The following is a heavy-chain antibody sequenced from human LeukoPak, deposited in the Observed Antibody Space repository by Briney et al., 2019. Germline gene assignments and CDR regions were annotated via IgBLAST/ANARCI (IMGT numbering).Heavy chain of an antibody. CDR2: ISDSGGRT. CDR3: AKRGVVIRVILVGFHKEAYYFDS. CDR1: GFTFSTYG. J-gene: IGHJ4*02. Sequence: GGPLRLSCAASGFTFSTYGMNWVRQAPGKGLEWVAGISDSGGRTNYADSVKGRFTISRDNPKNTLYLQMNSLRAEDTAVYFCAKRGVVIRVILVGFHKEAYYFDSWGQGALVTVSS. D-gene: IGHD3-22*01. V-gene: IGHV3-23*01.